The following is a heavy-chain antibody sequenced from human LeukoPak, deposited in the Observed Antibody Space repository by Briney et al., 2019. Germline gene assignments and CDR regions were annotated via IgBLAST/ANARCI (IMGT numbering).Heavy chain of an antibody. D-gene: IGHD1-26*01. CDR3: AKARGTVGAALDH. CDR2: ITSRSTT. CDR1: GFAFSTYG. J-gene: IGHJ4*02. V-gene: IGHV3-48*01. Sequence: PGGSLRLSCAASGFAFSTYGMNWVRQAPGKGLEWISYITSRSTTYYADSVRGRFTISRDNSKNTLYLQMNSLRAEDTAVHYCAKARGTVGAALDHWGQGTLVTVSS.